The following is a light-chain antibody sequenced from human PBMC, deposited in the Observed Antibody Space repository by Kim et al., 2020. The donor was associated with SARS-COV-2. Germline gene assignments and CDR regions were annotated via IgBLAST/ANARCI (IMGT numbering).Light chain of an antibody. Sequence: GDRVTITCRASQYITRRLAWYQQKPGKAPKVLISKASTLESGVPSTFSGSGSGTDFTLTISSLQPADFATYYCQQYDTYPWKFGQGTKV. CDR1: QYITRR. J-gene: IGKJ1*01. CDR2: KAS. V-gene: IGKV1-5*03. CDR3: QQYDTYPWK.